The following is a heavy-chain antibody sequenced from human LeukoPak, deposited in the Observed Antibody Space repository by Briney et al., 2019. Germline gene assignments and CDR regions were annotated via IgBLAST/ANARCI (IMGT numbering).Heavy chain of an antibody. CDR1: GGTFSSYA. CDR2: IIPFSGAP. J-gene: IGHJ4*02. Sequence: SVKVPCKASGGTFSSYAFSWVRQAPGQGVEWMGGIIPFSGAPDYAQKFQGRLTITADESSSTAYMELSSLRFEDTAVYYCAQISRSLEFAIDYWGQGTLVTVSS. V-gene: IGHV1-69*13. CDR3: AQISRSLEFAIDY.